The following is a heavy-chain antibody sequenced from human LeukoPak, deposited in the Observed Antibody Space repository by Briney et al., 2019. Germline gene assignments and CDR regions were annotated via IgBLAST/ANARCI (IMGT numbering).Heavy chain of an antibody. CDR3: ARGRITMVRGVVYYFDY. CDR2: MYYSGRV. J-gene: IGHJ4*02. D-gene: IGHD3-10*01. CDR1: SGSLSSSSYY. V-gene: IGHV4-39*01. Sequence: SETLSLTCTVSSGSLSSSSYYWGWIRQPPGKGLEWIGSMYYSGRVHHNPSLKSRVSMSVDTSKNQFSLKLSSVTAADTAVYYCARGRITMVRGVVYYFDYWGQGTLVTVSS.